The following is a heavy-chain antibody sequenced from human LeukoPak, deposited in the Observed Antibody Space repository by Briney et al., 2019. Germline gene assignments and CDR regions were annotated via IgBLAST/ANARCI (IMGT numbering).Heavy chain of an antibody. V-gene: IGHV3-53*01. J-gene: IGHJ5*02. Sequence: GGSLRLSCAASGFTVSSNYMSWVRQAPGKGLEWVSVIYSGGSTYYADSVKGRFTISRDNSKNTLYLQMNGLRAEDTAVYYCALRRDILTGYYTWGQGTLVTVSS. CDR2: IYSGGST. CDR3: ALRRDILTGYYT. D-gene: IGHD3-9*01. CDR1: GFTVSSNY.